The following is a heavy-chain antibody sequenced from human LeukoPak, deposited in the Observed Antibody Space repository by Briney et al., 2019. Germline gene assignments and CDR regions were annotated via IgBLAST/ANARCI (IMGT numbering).Heavy chain of an antibody. CDR2: ISSSSGSI. Sequence: PGGSLRLSCAASGFTFSSYSINWVRQAPGKGLEWVSYISSSSGSIYYADSVKGRFSISRDNAKSSVSLHMNSLRDEDTAVYYCARGCDTNCFFNDYWGQGTQVTVSS. D-gene: IGHD2-8*01. CDR3: ARGCDTNCFFNDY. J-gene: IGHJ4*02. CDR1: GFTFSSYS. V-gene: IGHV3-48*02.